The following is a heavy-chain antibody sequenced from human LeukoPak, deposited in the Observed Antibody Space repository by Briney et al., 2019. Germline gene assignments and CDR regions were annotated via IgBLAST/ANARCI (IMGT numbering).Heavy chain of an antibody. Sequence: SETLSLTCTVSGGSISNYYWSWIRQPPGKGLEWIGYVFYSGSTNYNPSLRSRLTISIDTSKNQFSLNLRSVTATDTAVYYCARNIVGTPQPAFDYWGQGTLVTVSS. D-gene: IGHD1-26*01. J-gene: IGHJ4*02. CDR3: ARNIVGTPQPAFDY. CDR1: GGSISNYY. V-gene: IGHV4-59*08. CDR2: VFYSGST.